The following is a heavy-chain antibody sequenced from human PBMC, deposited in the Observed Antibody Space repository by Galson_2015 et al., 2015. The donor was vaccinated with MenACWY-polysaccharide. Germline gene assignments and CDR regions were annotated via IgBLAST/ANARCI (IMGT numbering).Heavy chain of an antibody. D-gene: IGHD5-12*01. J-gene: IGHJ4*02. Sequence: SLRLSCAASGFTFSSYAMSWARQAPGKGLEWVSGISGTSRSAYYADSVKGRFTISRDNAKNTLYLQMNSLRAEDTALYYCARGYSAYDWGQGTLVTVSA. CDR3: ARGYSAYD. CDR1: GFTFSSYA. V-gene: IGHV3-23*01. CDR2: ISGTSRSA.